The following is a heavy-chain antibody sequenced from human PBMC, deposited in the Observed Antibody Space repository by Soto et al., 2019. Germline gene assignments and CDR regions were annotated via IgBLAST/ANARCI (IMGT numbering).Heavy chain of an antibody. Sequence: GGSLRLSCAASGFTVSSNYMSWVRQAPGKGLEWVSVVYSGGSTYYADSVKGRFTISRDNSKNTLYLQMNSLRAEDTAAYYCARVRAVAGTTDYWGQGTLVTVSS. CDR3: ARVRAVAGTTDY. CDR1: GFTVSSNY. V-gene: IGHV3-53*01. J-gene: IGHJ4*02. D-gene: IGHD6-19*01. CDR2: VYSGGST.